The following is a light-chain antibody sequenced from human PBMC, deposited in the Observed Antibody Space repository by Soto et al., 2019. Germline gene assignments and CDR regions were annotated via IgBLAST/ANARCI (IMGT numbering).Light chain of an antibody. CDR2: GAS. CDR1: QSVSSN. Sequence: EIVMTQSPATLSVSPGERATLSCRASQSVSSNLAWYQQKPGQAPRLLIYGASTRATGIQARFSGSGSGTEFTLTISSLQSEYFAVYYCQQYNNWPFPSWTFGQGTKVEIK. J-gene: IGKJ1*01. V-gene: IGKV3-15*01. CDR3: QQYNNWPFPSWT.